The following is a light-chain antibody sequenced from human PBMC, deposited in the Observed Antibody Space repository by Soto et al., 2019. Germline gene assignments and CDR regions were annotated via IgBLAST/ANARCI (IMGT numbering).Light chain of an antibody. V-gene: IGLV2-14*03. CDR1: SSDVGAHNY. Sequence: QPASVSGSPGQSIAISCTGTSSDVGAHNYVSWYQQHPGKAPKLMIYDVSNRPSGVSTRFSGFKSGNTASLTISGLQAEDEADYYCSSYTGTTTLVIFGGGTKLTVL. CDR3: SSYTGTTTLVI. J-gene: IGLJ2*01. CDR2: DVS.